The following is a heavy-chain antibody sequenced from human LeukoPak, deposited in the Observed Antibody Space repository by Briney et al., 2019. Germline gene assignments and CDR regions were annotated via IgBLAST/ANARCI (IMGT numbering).Heavy chain of an antibody. CDR3: ARIRNGRYCSGGSCYYYDSSGYAY. D-gene: IGHD2-15*01. J-gene: IGHJ4*02. V-gene: IGHV4-34*01. CDR1: GGSFSGYY. CDR2: INHSGST. Sequence: NSWETLSLTCAVYGGSFSGYYWSWIRQPPGKGLEWIGEINHSGSTNYNPSLKSRVTISVDTSKNQFSLKLSSVTAADTAVYYCARIRNGRYCSGGSCYYYDSSGYAYWGQGTLVTVSS.